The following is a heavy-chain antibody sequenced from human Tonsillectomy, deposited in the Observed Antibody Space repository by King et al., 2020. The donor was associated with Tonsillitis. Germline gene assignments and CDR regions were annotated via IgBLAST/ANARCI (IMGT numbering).Heavy chain of an antibody. D-gene: IGHD1-26*01. J-gene: IGHJ3*02. V-gene: IGHV3-53*01. CDR1: GFTVSSNY. CDR3: AREGSGSYYGALDI. Sequence: VQLVESGGGLIQPGGSLRLSCAASGFTVSSNYMSWVRQAPGKGLEWVSVIYSGGSTYYADSVKGRFTISRDNSKNTLYLQMNSLRAEDTAVYYCAREGSGSYYGALDIWGQGTMVTVSS. CDR2: IYSGGST.